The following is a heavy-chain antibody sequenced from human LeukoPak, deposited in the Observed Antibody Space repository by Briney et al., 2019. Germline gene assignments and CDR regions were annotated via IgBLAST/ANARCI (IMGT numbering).Heavy chain of an antibody. V-gene: IGHV3-30-3*01. CDR3: ASSPLGSSSWPFDY. CDR2: ISYDGSNK. Sequence: PGGSLRLSCAASGFSISDYHMTWIRQAPGKGLEWVAVISYDGSNKYYADSVKGRFTISRDNSKNTLYLQMNSLRAEDTAVYYCASSPLGSSSWPFDYWGQGTLVTVSS. D-gene: IGHD6-13*01. CDR1: GFSISDYH. J-gene: IGHJ4*02.